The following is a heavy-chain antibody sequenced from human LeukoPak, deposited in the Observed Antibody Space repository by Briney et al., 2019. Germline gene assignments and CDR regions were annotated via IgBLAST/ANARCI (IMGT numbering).Heavy chain of an antibody. V-gene: IGHV3-23*01. Sequence: GGSLRLSCAASGFTFSSYAMSWVRQAPGEGLEWVSAISGSGGSTYYADSVKGRFTISRDNSKNTLYLQMNSLRAEDTAVYYCTIFGVVPNYYYYGMDVWGQGTTVTVSS. D-gene: IGHD3-3*01. J-gene: IGHJ6*02. CDR3: TIFGVVPNYYYYGMDV. CDR2: ISGSGGST. CDR1: GFTFSSYA.